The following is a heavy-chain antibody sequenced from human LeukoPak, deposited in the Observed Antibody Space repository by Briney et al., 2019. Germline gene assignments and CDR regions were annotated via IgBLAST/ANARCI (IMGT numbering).Heavy chain of an antibody. J-gene: IGHJ4*02. CDR2: IDKSGGTT. D-gene: IGHD7-27*01. CDR1: GFTFSDSY. V-gene: IGHV3-11*04. Sequence: GGSLRLSCAASGFTFSDSYMTWIRQAPGKELEWVAFIDKSGGTTYYADSVKGRFTISRDNAKSSLYLEMNSLRAEDTAVYYCGRGHWGLDYWGQGTLVTVSS. CDR3: GRGHWGLDY.